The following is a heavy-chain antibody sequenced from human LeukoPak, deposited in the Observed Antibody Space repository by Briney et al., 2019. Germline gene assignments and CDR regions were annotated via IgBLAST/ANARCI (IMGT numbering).Heavy chain of an antibody. V-gene: IGHV1-2*02. J-gene: IGHJ4*02. D-gene: IGHD4-17*01. CDR3: ARDHGDYGDY. Sequence: ASVKVSCKASGYTFTSFFMHWVRQAPGQGLEWMGWINPNSGGTNYAQKFQGRVTMTRDTSISTAYMELSRLRSDDTAVYYCARDHGDYGDYWGQGTLVTVSS. CDR1: GYTFTSFF. CDR2: INPNSGGT.